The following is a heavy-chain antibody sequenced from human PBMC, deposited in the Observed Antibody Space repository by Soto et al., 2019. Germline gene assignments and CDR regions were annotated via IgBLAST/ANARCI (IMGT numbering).Heavy chain of an antibody. J-gene: IGHJ6*02. CDR3: AIQGYCSGGSCYKPYYYYGMDV. Sequence: GGSLRLSCAASGFTFSSYSMNWVRQAPGKGLEWVSYISSSSSTIYYADSVKGRFTISRDNAKNSLYLQMNSLRDEDTAVYYCAIQGYCSGGSCYKPYYYYGMDVWGQGTTVSVSS. D-gene: IGHD2-15*01. V-gene: IGHV3-48*02. CDR1: GFTFSSYS. CDR2: ISSSSSTI.